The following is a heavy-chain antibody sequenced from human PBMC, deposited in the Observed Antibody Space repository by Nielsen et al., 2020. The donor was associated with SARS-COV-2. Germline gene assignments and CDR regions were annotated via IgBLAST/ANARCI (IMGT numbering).Heavy chain of an antibody. CDR2: IYHSGST. V-gene: IGHV4-4*02. Sequence: GSLRLSCAVSGGPISSSNWWSCVRQPPGEGLEWIGEIYHSGSTNYNPSLKSRVTISVDKSKNQFSLKLSSVTAADTAVYYCARTTRITMVRGGPDYYYYYMDVWGKGTTVTVSS. CDR1: GGPISSSNW. J-gene: IGHJ6*03. CDR3: ARTTRITMVRGGPDYYYYYMDV. D-gene: IGHD3-10*01.